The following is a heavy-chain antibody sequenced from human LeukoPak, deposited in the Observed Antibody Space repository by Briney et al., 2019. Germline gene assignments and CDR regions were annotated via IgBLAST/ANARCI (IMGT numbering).Heavy chain of an antibody. V-gene: IGHV3-23*01. CDR1: GFIFSDYH. CDR3: AKGLGSGSYDYYGMDV. Sequence: PGGSLRLSCAASGFIFSDYHMSWIRQAPGKGLEWVSAISGSGGSTYYADSVRGRFTISRDNSKNTLYLQMNSLRAEDTAVYYCAKGLGSGSYDYYGMDVWGQGTTVTVSS. CDR2: ISGSGGST. D-gene: IGHD3-10*01. J-gene: IGHJ6*02.